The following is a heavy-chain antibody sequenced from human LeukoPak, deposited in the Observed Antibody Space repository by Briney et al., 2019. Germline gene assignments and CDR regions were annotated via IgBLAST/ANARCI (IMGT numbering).Heavy chain of an antibody. CDR1: GYTFTSYA. CDR2: IIPIFGTA. Sequence: SVKVSCKASGYTFTSYAISWVRQAPGQGLEWMGGIIPIFGTANYAQKFQGRVTITADESTSTAYMELSSLRSEDTAVYYCASHNCSSTSCYVAYYYYYYMDVWGKGTTVTISS. CDR3: ASHNCSSTSCYVAYYYYYYMDV. J-gene: IGHJ6*03. D-gene: IGHD2-2*01. V-gene: IGHV1-69*13.